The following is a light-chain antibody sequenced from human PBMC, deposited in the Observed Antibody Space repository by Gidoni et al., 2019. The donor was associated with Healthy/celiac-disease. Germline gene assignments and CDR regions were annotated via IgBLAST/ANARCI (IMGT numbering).Light chain of an antibody. CDR1: QSISSW. CDR2: KAS. Sequence: DIQMTQSPSTLSASVGDRVTITCRASQSISSWLAWYQQKPGKAPKLLLYKASSLESGVPSRFSGSGSGTEFTLTISSLQPDDFATYYCQQYPKTFGQXTKVEIK. J-gene: IGKJ1*01. CDR3: QQYPKT. V-gene: IGKV1-5*03.